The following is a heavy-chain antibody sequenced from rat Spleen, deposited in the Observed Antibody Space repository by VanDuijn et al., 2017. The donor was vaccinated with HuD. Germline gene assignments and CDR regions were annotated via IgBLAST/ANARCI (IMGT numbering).Heavy chain of an antibody. CDR3: ARLGTEAIGNWFSY. J-gene: IGHJ3*01. Sequence: EVQLVESGGGLVQPGRSMKLSCAASGFTFSNYGMAWVRQAPKKGLEWVAYISYDGGSTYYRDSVKGRFTISRDNAKSTLYLQMDSLTSEDTATYYCARLGTEAIGNWFSYWGQGTLVTVSS. D-gene: IGHD1-11*01. CDR2: ISYDGGST. CDR1: GFTFSNYG. V-gene: IGHV5-25*01.